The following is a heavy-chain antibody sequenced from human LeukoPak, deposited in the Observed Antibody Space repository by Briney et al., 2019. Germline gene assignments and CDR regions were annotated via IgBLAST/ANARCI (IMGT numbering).Heavy chain of an antibody. Sequence: GRSLRLSCTTSGLSFGDYAMSWVREAPGKGLEWVGFIRSKAYGGTTEYAASVKGRFTISRDDSKSIAYLQMNSLKTEDTAVYYCTRLYSESTSWALDYWGQGTLVTVSS. J-gene: IGHJ4*02. V-gene: IGHV3-49*04. D-gene: IGHD1-26*01. CDR2: IRSKAYGGTT. CDR1: GLSFGDYA. CDR3: TRLYSESTSWALDY.